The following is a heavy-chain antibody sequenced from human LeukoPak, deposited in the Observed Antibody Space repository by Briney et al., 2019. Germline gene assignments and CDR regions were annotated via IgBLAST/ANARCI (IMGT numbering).Heavy chain of an antibody. V-gene: IGHV4-34*01. Sequence: SETLSLTCTVSGGSISGYYWSWIRQPPGKGLEWIGEINHSGSTNYNPSLKSRVTISVDTSKNQFSLKLSSVTAADTAVYYCARGYYSFDPWGQGTLVTVSS. J-gene: IGHJ5*02. CDR1: GGSISGYY. CDR2: INHSGST. CDR3: ARGYYSFDP. D-gene: IGHD3-10*01.